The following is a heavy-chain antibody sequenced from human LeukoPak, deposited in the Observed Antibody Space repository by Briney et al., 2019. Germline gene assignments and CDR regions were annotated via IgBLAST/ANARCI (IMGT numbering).Heavy chain of an antibody. CDR1: GFTFSSYA. J-gene: IGHJ3*02. CDR2: ISSNGGNT. CDR3: AKVRVAARPNDAFDI. Sequence: GGSLRLSCAASGFTFSSYAMHWVRQAPGKGLEYVSAISSNGGNTYYANSVKGRFTISRDNSKNTLYLQMGSLRVEDMAVYYCAKVRVAARPNDAFDIWGQGTMVTVSS. D-gene: IGHD6-6*01. V-gene: IGHV3-64*01.